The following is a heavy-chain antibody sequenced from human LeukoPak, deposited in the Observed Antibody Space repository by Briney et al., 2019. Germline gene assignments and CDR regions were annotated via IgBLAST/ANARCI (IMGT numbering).Heavy chain of an antibody. Sequence: TLSLTCTVFGGSVSSTNYYCSWIRQHPGKGLEWIGYIYYTGSTYYDPSLKSRVSISLDTSQNQLSLKLNSVTAADTAVYYCATYCSGGNCYRYYFDYWGQGTLVTVSS. J-gene: IGHJ4*02. D-gene: IGHD2-15*01. V-gene: IGHV4-31*03. CDR3: ATYCSGGNCYRYYFDY. CDR1: GGSVSSTNYY. CDR2: IYYTGST.